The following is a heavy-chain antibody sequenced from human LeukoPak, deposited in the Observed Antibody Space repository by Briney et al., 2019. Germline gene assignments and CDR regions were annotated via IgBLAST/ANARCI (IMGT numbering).Heavy chain of an antibody. V-gene: IGHV4-59*01. D-gene: IGHD2/OR15-2a*01. CDR2: IYYTGST. CDR3: ARSRTTSSSVDY. Sequence: SETLSLTCTVSGGSINSYYWSWIRQPPGKGLEWIGYIYYTGSTKYNPSLKSRVTMSVDTSENQFSLRLTSVTAADTAEYYCARSRTTSSSVDYWGQGILVTVSS. J-gene: IGHJ4*02. CDR1: GGSINSYY.